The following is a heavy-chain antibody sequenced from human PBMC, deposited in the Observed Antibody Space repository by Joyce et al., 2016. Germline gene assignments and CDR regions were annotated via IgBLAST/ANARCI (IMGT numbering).Heavy chain of an antibody. CDR2: ISDTSYYR. CDR1: GSTFSTSS. J-gene: IGHJ6*02. CDR3: ARGGISYYYAMDV. D-gene: IGHD3-16*01. V-gene: IGHV3-21*01. Sequence: QLVESGGGVVKPGGSLRLSCEASGSTFSTSSMRGFRQAPGKRLEWVAAISDTSYYRFHAETVRGRFTVSRDNAKKTLYLQMNSLRAEDSAVFYCARGGISYYYAMDVWGQGTTVTVSS.